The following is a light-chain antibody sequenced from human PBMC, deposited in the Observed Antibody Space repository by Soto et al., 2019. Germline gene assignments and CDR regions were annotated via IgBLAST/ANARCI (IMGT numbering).Light chain of an antibody. CDR3: SSFVATNNLRV. CDR1: SSDIGSYKY. V-gene: IGLV2-8*01. Sequence: QSVLTQPPSASGSPGQSVTISCTGSSSDIGSYKYVSWYQQHPGKAPKLIIYEVNERPSGVPDRFSGSKSGNTASLTVSGLQPEDEAEYYCSSFVATNNLRVFGTGTKLT. J-gene: IGLJ1*01. CDR2: EVN.